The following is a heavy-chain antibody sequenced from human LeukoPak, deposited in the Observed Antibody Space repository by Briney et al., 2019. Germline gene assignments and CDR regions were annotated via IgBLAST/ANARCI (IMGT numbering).Heavy chain of an antibody. CDR3: ARDDTSSGYYEFGY. V-gene: IGHV3-23*01. Sequence: GGSLRLSCAASGFTFSNSGMSWVRQAPGKGLEWVSAISGTGGSTYYANSVKGRFTISRDISKNMLYLQMNSLRADDTAVYYCARDDTSSGYYEFGYWGQGTLVTVSS. CDR1: GFTFSNSG. CDR2: ISGTGGST. D-gene: IGHD6-19*01. J-gene: IGHJ4*02.